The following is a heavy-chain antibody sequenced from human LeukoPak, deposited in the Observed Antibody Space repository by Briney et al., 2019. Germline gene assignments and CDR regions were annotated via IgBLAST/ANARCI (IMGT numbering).Heavy chain of an antibody. D-gene: IGHD5-18*01. J-gene: IGHJ3*02. CDR3: ARVDTAMVGAFDI. Sequence: GGSLRLSCAAPGFTFSSYSMNWVRQAPGKGLEWVSSISSSSSYIYYADSVKGRFTISRDNAKNSLYLQMNSLRAEDTAVYYCARVDTAMVGAFDIWGQGTMVTVSS. CDR2: ISSSSSYI. CDR1: GFTFSSYS. V-gene: IGHV3-21*01.